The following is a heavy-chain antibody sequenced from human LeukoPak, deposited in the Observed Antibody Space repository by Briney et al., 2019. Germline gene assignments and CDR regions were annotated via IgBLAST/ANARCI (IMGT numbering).Heavy chain of an antibody. Sequence: PSETLSLTCSVSGXSISDYYWSWIRQPPGKGLEWIGYIYYTGTTNYNPSLKSRVTISVDTSKNQFSLKLSSLTAADTAVYYCARGGGSYRYGFDYWGQGILVTVSS. CDR3: ARGGGSYRYGFDY. D-gene: IGHD3-16*02. J-gene: IGHJ4*02. CDR1: GXSISDYY. V-gene: IGHV4-59*01. CDR2: IYYTGTT.